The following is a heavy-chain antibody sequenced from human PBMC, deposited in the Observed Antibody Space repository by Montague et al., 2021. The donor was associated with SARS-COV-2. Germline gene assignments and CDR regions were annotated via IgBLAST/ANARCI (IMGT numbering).Heavy chain of an antibody. CDR1: GGSFNDYY. Sequence: SETLSLTCAVYGGSFNDYYWSWIRQPPGKGLEWIGEINHGGITNYSPSLKSRVTISADTSKNQFSLKMKSVTAADTANYYCARGHQGVAMIVVVMIGAEYCLDDWGQGSPVTVSS. J-gene: IGHJ4*02. D-gene: IGHD3-22*01. CDR3: ARGHQGVAMIVVVMIGAEYCLDD. CDR2: INHGGIT. V-gene: IGHV4-34*01.